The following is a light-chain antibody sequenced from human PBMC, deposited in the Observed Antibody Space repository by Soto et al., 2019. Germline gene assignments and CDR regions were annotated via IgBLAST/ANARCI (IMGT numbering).Light chain of an antibody. CDR1: QSVSSSY. CDR2: GAS. V-gene: IGKV3-20*01. CDR3: QQYNDYWT. Sequence: EIVLTQSPGTLFLSPGERATLSCRASQSVSSSYLAWYQQKPGQAPRLLIYGASSRATGIPDRFSGSGSGTEFTLTISSLQPDDFATYYCQQYNDYWTFGQGTKVDIK. J-gene: IGKJ1*01.